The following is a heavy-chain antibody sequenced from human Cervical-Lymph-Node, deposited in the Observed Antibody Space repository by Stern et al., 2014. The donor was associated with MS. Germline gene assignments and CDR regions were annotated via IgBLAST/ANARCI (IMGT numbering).Heavy chain of an antibody. CDR1: GYTFTSYG. Sequence: VQLVESGAEVKKPGASVKVSCKASGYTFTSYGISWVRQAPGQVLEWMGWISAYNGNTNYAQKLQGRVTMTTDTSTSTAYMELRSLRSDDTAVYYCTRIQYQLPNNYYYFGMDVWGQGTTVTVSS. D-gene: IGHD2-2*01. CDR3: TRIQYQLPNNYYYFGMDV. CDR2: ISAYNGNT. V-gene: IGHV1-18*01. J-gene: IGHJ6*02.